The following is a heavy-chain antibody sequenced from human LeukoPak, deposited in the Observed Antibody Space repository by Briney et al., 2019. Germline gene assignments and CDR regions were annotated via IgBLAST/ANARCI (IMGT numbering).Heavy chain of an antibody. CDR2: ISSSSSTI. J-gene: IGHJ4*02. CDR3: ARDGPYYYDSSGYSGHGL. D-gene: IGHD3-22*01. Sequence: GGSLRLSCAASGFTFSSYSMNWVRQTPGKGLEWVAYISSSSSTIYYADSVKGRFTISRDNAKNSLYLQMNSLRAEDTAVYYCARDGPYYYDSSGYSGHGLWGQGTLVTVSS. V-gene: IGHV3-48*01. CDR1: GFTFSSYS.